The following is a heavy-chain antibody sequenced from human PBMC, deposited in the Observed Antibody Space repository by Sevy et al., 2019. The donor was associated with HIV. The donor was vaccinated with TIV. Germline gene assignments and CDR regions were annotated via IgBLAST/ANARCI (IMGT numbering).Heavy chain of an antibody. D-gene: IGHD3-16*02. CDR1: GGTFSSYA. V-gene: IGHV1-69*13. Sequence: ASVKVSCKASGGTFSSYAISWVRQAPGQGLEWMGGIIPIFGTANYAQKFQGRVTITADESTGTAYVELSSLRSEDTAVYYCAGTPGGGDYIWGSYRYPFDYWGQGTLVTVSS. CDR2: IIPIFGTA. J-gene: IGHJ4*02. CDR3: AGTPGGGDYIWGSYRYPFDY.